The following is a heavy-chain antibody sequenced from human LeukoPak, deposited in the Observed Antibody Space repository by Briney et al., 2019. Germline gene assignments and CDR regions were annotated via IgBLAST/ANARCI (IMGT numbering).Heavy chain of an antibody. CDR1: GFTFVDYG. J-gene: IGHJ4*02. V-gene: IGHV3-23*01. CDR3: AKDLAPVGATHFDY. CDR2: ISGSGGST. D-gene: IGHD1-26*01. Sequence: GGSLRLSCATSGFTFVDYGLSWVRQAPGKGLEWVSAISGSGGSTYYADFVKGRFTISRDNSKNTLYLQMNSLRAEDTAVYYCAKDLAPVGATHFDYWGQGTLVTVSS.